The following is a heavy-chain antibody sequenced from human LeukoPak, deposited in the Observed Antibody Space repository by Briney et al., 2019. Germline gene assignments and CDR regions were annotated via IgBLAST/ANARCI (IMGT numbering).Heavy chain of an antibody. Sequence: GGSLRPSCAASGFTFSNAWMSWVRQAPGKGLEWVGRIKSKTDGGTTDYAAPVKGRFTISRDDSKNTLYLQMNSLKTEDTAVYYCTTESVVVITKGAFDIWGQGTMVTVSS. J-gene: IGHJ3*02. CDR3: TTESVVVITKGAFDI. V-gene: IGHV3-15*01. D-gene: IGHD3-22*01. CDR2: IKSKTDGGTT. CDR1: GFTFSNAW.